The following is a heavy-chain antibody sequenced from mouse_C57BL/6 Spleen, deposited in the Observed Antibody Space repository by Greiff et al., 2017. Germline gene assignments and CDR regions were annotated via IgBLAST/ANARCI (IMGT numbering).Heavy chain of an antibody. V-gene: IGHV1-22*01. D-gene: IGHD1-1*01. CDR3: ASGDGSSPYYYAMDY. Sequence: EVQLQQSGPELVKPGASVKMSCKASGYTFTDYNMHWVKQSHGKSLEWIGYINPNNGGTSYNQKFKGKATLTVNKSSSTAYMELRSLTSEDSAVYYCASGDGSSPYYYAMDYWGQGTSVTVSS. J-gene: IGHJ4*01. CDR1: GYTFTDYN. CDR2: INPNNGGT.